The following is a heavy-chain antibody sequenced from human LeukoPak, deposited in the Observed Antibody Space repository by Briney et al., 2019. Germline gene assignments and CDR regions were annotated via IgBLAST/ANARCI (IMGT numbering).Heavy chain of an antibody. CDR1: GGSISGYY. V-gene: IGHV4-4*07. Sequence: PSETLSLTCTASGGSISGYYWTWIRQPAGKGLEWIGHIYTRANTNYSPSLKSRVTMSVDTSKNQFSLKLSSVTAADTAVYYCARLGAASTFDYWGQGTLVTVSS. D-gene: IGHD2-15*01. J-gene: IGHJ4*02. CDR2: IYTRANT. CDR3: ARLGAASTFDY.